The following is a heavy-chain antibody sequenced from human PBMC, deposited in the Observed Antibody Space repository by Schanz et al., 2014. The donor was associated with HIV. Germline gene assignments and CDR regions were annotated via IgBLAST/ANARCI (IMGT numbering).Heavy chain of an antibody. D-gene: IGHD2-15*01. Sequence: EVQLVESGGGLVRPGGSLRLSCAASGFTFSDHYMDWVRQAPGKGLEWLGRIKSKIDAGTTDYAAPVKGRFTLSRDDSKSTLYLQMKGLKTEDTAVYYCVTSEAEYYGMDVWGQGTTVTVPS. CDR1: GFTFSDHY. V-gene: IGHV3-15*01. CDR2: IKSKIDAGTT. J-gene: IGHJ6*02. CDR3: VTSEAEYYGMDV.